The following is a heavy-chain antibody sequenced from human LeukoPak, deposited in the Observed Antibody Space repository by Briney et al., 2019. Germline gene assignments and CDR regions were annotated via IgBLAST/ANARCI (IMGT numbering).Heavy chain of an antibody. J-gene: IGHJ4*02. Sequence: PSETLSLTCIVSGYSISSAYYWGWIRQPPGKGLEWIGSIYHSGSSYYNPSLKSRVTISIDTSKNQFSLELSSVTATDTAVYYCAKANWNWYYFDYWGQGTLVTVSS. V-gene: IGHV4-38-2*02. CDR2: IYHSGSS. CDR1: GYSISSAYY. D-gene: IGHD1-7*01. CDR3: AKANWNWYYFDY.